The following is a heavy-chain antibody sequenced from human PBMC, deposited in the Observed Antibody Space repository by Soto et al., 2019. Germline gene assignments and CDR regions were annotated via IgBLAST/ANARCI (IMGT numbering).Heavy chain of an antibody. CDR2: ISADGRET. V-gene: IGHV3-7*01. CDR3: ARKPRLLEL. CDR1: GFTFGVSW. J-gene: IGHJ4*02. D-gene: IGHD6-6*01. Sequence: EEQLVESGGGLVQHGGSLILSCAASGFTFGVSWMNWVRQVPGRWLEWVAYISADGRETNHVDSVKGRFTISRENAKNSVYLQMNSLRAEDTAVYYCARKPRLLELWGQGTLVTVSS.